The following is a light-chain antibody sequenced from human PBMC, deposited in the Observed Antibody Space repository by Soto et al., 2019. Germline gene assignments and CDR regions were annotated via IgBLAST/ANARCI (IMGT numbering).Light chain of an antibody. Sequence: IVFTKSAATLSVSPGDRATSSCDASQSVSSNLAWYQQKPGQAPRLLIYGASTRATGIPARFSGSGSGTEFTLTISSLQPDDFATYYCQQYNSYSGWTFGQGTKVDIK. CDR1: QSVSSN. V-gene: IGKV3-15*01. CDR3: QQYNSYSGWT. CDR2: GAS. J-gene: IGKJ1*01.